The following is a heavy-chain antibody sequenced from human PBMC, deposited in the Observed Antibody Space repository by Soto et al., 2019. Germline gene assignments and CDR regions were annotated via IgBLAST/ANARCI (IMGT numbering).Heavy chain of an antibody. J-gene: IGHJ6*02. Sequence: QLQLQESGSGLVKPSQTLSLTCAVSGGSISSGGYSWSWIRQPPGKGLEWIGYIYHSGSTYYNPSLKSRVTISVYRSKNQCSLKLSSVTAADTAVYYCASGKGKNGGKEWLSSFRGYYGMDVWGQGTTVTVSS. CDR2: IYHSGST. D-gene: IGHD3-3*01. V-gene: IGHV4-30-2*01. CDR1: GGSISSGGYS. CDR3: ASGKGKNGGKEWLSSFRGYYGMDV.